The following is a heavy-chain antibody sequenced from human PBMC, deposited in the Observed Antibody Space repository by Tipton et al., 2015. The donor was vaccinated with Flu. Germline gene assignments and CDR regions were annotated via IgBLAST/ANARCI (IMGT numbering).Heavy chain of an antibody. CDR1: GGSISSYY. V-gene: IGHV4-4*07. CDR3: AREGIQLWSAASDAFDI. Sequence: TLSLTCTVSGGSISSYYWSWIRQPAGKGLEWIGRIYTSGSTNYNPSLKSRVTMSVDTSKNQFSLKLSSVTAADTAVYYCAREGIQLWSAASDAFDIWGQGPMVTVSS. D-gene: IGHD5-18*01. J-gene: IGHJ3*02. CDR2: IYTSGST.